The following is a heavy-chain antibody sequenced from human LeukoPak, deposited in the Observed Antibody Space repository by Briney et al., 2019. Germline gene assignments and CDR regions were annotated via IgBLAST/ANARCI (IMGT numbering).Heavy chain of an antibody. CDR1: GGSISSSSYY. V-gene: IGHV4-39*07. D-gene: IGHD3-10*01. CDR3: ARAEGGLWAGELGFDP. J-gene: IGHJ5*02. CDR2: IYYSGST. Sequence: SETLSLTCTVSGGSISSSSYYWGWIRQPPGKGLEWIGSIYYSGSTYYNPSLKSRVTISVSRSKNQFSLRLTSVTAADTAVYFCARAEGGLWAGELGFDPWGQGTLVTVSS.